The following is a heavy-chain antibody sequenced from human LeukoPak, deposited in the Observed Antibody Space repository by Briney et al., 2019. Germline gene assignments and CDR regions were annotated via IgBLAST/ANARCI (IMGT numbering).Heavy chain of an antibody. V-gene: IGHV3-23*01. CDR2: ISSAAESS. CDR3: AKGGPTLAAGLDY. CDR1: GFTFSNYA. D-gene: IGHD6-13*01. Sequence: GGSLRLSCSASGFTFSNYAMIWVRQAPGKGLEWVSSISSAAESSYSSDSVKGRFTISRDNSKNTLYLQMNGLRAADTAIYFCAKGGPTLAAGLDYWGQGTLVTVST. J-gene: IGHJ4*02.